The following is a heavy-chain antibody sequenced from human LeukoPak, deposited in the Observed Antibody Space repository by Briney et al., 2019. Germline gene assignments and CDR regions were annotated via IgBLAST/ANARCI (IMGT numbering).Heavy chain of an antibody. J-gene: IGHJ4*02. CDR3: ARGSMHIYHLYTDY. Sequence: GGSLRLSCTASEFTFDDYGMSWVRQVPGKGLEWVSAISWNSVYIGYADSVKGRFTISRDNAKNSLFLQLSSLRVEDTAVYYCARGSMHIYHLYTDYWGQGTLVTVSS. V-gene: IGHV3-20*04. D-gene: IGHD3-16*02. CDR1: EFTFDDYG. CDR2: ISWNSVYI.